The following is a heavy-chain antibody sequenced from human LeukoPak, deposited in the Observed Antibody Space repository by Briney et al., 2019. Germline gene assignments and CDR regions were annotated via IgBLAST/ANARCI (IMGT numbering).Heavy chain of an antibody. J-gene: IGHJ4*02. CDR3: AADDYCTNGVCYRGFDY. V-gene: IGHV7-4-1*02. Sequence: ASVKVSCKASGYTFTSYAMNWVRQAPGQGLEWMGWINTNTGNPTYAQGFTGRFVFSLDTSVSTAYLQISSLKAEDTAVYYCAADDYCTNGVCYRGFDYWGQGTLVTVSS. D-gene: IGHD2-8*01. CDR2: INTNTGNP. CDR1: GYTFTSYA.